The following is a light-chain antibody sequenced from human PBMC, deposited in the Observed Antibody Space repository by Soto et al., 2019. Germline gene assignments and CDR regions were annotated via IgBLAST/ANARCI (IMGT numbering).Light chain of an antibody. J-gene: IGKJ1*01. CDR1: QSVSNDF. CDR2: GAS. CDR3: QQYGSSPPRT. Sequence: EIVLTQSRGILSLSPGQRVTLSCRASQSVSNDFLAWYQQKPGQAPRLLIYGASTRATDVPDRFSGSGSGADFTLTISRLEPEDFAVYYCQQYGSSPPRTFGQGTKVDIK. V-gene: IGKV3-20*01.